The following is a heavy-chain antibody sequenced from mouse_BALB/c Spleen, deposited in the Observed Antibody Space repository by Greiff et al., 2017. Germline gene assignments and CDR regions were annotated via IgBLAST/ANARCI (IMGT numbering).Heavy chain of an antibody. Sequence: EVQLVESGPGLVKPSQSLSLTCTVTGYSITSDYAWNWIRQFPGNKLEWMGYISYSGSTSYNPSLKSRISITRDTSKNQFFLQLNSVTTEDTATYYCARSRTTAYAMDYWGQGTSVTVSS. CDR3: ARSRTTAYAMDY. CDR1: GYSITSDYA. D-gene: IGHD1-2*01. CDR2: ISYSGST. V-gene: IGHV3-2*02. J-gene: IGHJ4*01.